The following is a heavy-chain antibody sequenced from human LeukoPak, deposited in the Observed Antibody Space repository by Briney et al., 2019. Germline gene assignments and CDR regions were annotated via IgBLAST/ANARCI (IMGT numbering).Heavy chain of an antibody. CDR1: GYSFTTNW. CDR3: ARQVAAAGTGGLLLGYGMDV. D-gene: IGHD6-13*01. V-gene: IGHV5-51*01. J-gene: IGHJ6*02. CDR2: IYPGDSDT. Sequence: GEALKISCKGSGYSFTTNWIGWMRQMPGKGLEWMVIIYPGDSDTRYSPSFQGQVTISADKSINTAYLQWSSLKASDTAIYYCARQVAAAGTGGLLLGYGMDVWGQGTTVTVSS.